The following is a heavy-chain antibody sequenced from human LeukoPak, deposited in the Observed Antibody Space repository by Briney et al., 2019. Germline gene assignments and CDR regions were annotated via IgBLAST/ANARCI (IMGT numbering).Heavy chain of an antibody. CDR2: IRSKIYGGTT. V-gene: IGHV3-49*03. J-gene: IGHJ4*02. CDR1: GFTFDNYA. D-gene: IGHD5-12*01. CDR3: VRYSGDADY. Sequence: GGSLRLSCTASGFTFDNYAMSGFRQAPGKGLEGVGFIRSKIYGGTTEYAASVKGRFTISRDDSKSIAYLQMTSLKSEDTAVYYCVRYSGDADYWGQGTLVTASS.